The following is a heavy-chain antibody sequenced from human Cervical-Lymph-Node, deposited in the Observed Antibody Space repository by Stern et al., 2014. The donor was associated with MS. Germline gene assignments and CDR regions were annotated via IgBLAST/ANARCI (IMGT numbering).Heavy chain of an antibody. CDR1: GGSISSSSYY. J-gene: IGHJ2*01. V-gene: IGHV4-39*01. CDR3: ARLLEDYWYFDL. CDR2: IYYSGST. Sequence: QVQLQESGPGLVKPSETLSLTCTVSGGSISSSSYYWGWIRQPPGKGLEWIGSIYYSGSTYYNPSLKSRVPISVDTSQHQVSLQLSSVTAADTAVYYCARLLEDYWYFDLWGRGTLVTVSS.